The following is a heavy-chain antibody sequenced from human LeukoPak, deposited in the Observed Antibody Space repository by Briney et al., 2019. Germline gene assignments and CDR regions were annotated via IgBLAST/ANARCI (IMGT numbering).Heavy chain of an antibody. J-gene: IGHJ4*02. Sequence: GGSLRLSCAASGFTFSSYAMSWVRQAPGKGLEWVSAISGSGGSTYYADSVKGRFTISRDNSKNTLYLQMNSLRAEDTAVYYCASNDYGDYFPFDYWGQGTLVTVSS. D-gene: IGHD4-17*01. V-gene: IGHV3-23*01. CDR1: GFTFSSYA. CDR2: ISGSGGST. CDR3: ASNDYGDYFPFDY.